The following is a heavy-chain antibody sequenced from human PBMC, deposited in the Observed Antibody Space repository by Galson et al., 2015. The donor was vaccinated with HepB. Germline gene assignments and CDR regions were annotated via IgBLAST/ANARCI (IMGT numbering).Heavy chain of an antibody. CDR2: IIPIFGTA. CDR1: GGTFSSYA. CDR3: ARDLRITMVRGVIISGAFDP. Sequence: SVKVSCKASGGTFSSYAISWVRQAPGQGLEWMGGIIPIFGTANYAQKFQGRVTITADESTSTAYMELSSLRSEDTAVYYCARDLRITMVRGVIISGAFDPWGQGTLVTVSS. J-gene: IGHJ5*02. V-gene: IGHV1-69*13. D-gene: IGHD3-10*01.